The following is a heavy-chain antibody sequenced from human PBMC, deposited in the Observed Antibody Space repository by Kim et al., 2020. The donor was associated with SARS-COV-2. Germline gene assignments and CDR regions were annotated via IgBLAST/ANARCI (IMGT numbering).Heavy chain of an antibody. V-gene: IGHV5-10-1*01. D-gene: IGHD5-12*01. J-gene: IGHJ3*02. CDR3: ARDSGYGDAFDI. Sequence: NYSPSFQGHVTISADKSISTAYLQWSSLKASDTAMYYCARDSGYGDAFDIWGQGTMVTVSS.